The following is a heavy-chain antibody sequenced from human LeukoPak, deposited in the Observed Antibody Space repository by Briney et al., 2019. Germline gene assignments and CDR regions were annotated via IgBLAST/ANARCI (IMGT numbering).Heavy chain of an antibody. CDR3: ARNSSSWHYYFDY. Sequence: PGGSLRLSCAASGFTFSSYDMNWVRQAPGKGLEWVSYISSSGNTIYYTDSVKGRFTISRDNAQNSLYLQMNSLRAEDTAVYYCARNSSSWHYYFDYWGQGTLVTVSS. D-gene: IGHD6-13*01. J-gene: IGHJ4*02. CDR2: ISSSGNTI. CDR1: GFTFSSYD. V-gene: IGHV3-48*03.